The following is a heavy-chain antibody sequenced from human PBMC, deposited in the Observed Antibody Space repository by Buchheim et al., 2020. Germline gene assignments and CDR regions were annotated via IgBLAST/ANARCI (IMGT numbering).Heavy chain of an antibody. J-gene: IGHJ6*02. CDR1: GYTFTSYD. CDR2: MNPNSGNT. V-gene: IGHV1-8*01. Sequence: QVQLVQSGAEVKKPGASVKVSCKASGYTFTSYDINWVRQATGQGLEWMGWMNPNSGNTGYAHKFQGRVTMTRTTSISTAYMELSSLRSEDTAVYYCARGSYYYGSGSYLFGYYYYYGMDVWGQGTT. D-gene: IGHD3-10*01. CDR3: ARGSYYYGSGSYLFGYYYYYGMDV.